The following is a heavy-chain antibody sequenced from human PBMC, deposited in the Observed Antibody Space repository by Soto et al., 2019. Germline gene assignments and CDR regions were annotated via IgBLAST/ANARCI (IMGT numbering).Heavy chain of an antibody. V-gene: IGHV3-21*01. D-gene: IGHD5-12*01. CDR2: ISSSSSYI. CDR3: ARDPLEYSGYGYFDY. J-gene: IGHJ4*02. CDR1: GFTFSSYS. Sequence: GGSLRLSCAASGFTFSSYSMNWVRQAPGKGLEWVSSISSSSSYIYYADSVKGRFTISRDNAKNSLYLQMNSLRAEDTAVYYCARDPLEYSGYGYFDYWGQGTLVTVSS.